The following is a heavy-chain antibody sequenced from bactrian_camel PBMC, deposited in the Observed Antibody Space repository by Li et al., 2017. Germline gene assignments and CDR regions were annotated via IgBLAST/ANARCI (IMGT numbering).Heavy chain of an antibody. J-gene: IGHJ6*01. CDR2: INSDG. D-gene: IGHD4*01. CDR1: GFASASYL. Sequence: VESGGDLVQPGGSLRLSCAASGFASASYLMYWVRRAPGKGLEWVSRINSDGKSVQGRFTIPRDNTKNMLYLQLNGLKSEDTAMYYCARSPRRGTIAALGNRFGYWGQGTQVTVS. V-gene: IGHV3S1*01. CDR3: ARSPRRGTIAALGNRFGY.